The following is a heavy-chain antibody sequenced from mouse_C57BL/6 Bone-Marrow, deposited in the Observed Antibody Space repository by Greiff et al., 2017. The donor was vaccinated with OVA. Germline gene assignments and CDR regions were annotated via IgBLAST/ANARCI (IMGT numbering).Heavy chain of an antibody. CDR3: ARSHYGSSDYFDY. V-gene: IGHV1-54*01. CDR1: GYAFTNYL. CDR2: INPGSGGT. Sequence: VQLQESGAELVRPGTSVKVSCKASGYAFTNYLIEWVKQRPGQGLEWIGVINPGSGGTNYNEKFKGKATLTADKSSSTAYMQLSSLTSEDSGVYFCARSHYGSSDYFDYWGQGTTLTVSS. D-gene: IGHD1-1*01. J-gene: IGHJ2*01.